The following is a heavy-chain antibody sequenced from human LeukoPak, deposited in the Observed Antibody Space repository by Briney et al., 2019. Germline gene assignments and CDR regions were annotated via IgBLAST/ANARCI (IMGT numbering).Heavy chain of an antibody. CDR3: ARDSEPDFWSGYYCLDY. J-gene: IGHJ4*02. D-gene: IGHD3-3*01. CDR1: GFTFSSYS. V-gene: IGHV3-21*01. Sequence: GGSLRLSCAASGFTFSSYSMNWVRQAPGKGPEWVSSISSSSSYIYYADSVKGRFTISRDNAKNSLYLQMNSLRAEDTAVYYCARDSEPDFWSGYYCLDYWGQGTLVTVSS. CDR2: ISSSSSYI.